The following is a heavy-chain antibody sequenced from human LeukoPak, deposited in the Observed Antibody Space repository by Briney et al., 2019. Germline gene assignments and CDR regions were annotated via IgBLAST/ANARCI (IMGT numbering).Heavy chain of an antibody. CDR2: TSGSGGST. V-gene: IGHV3-23*01. CDR1: GFTFSSYA. CDR3: AKRIAAASTGLFDY. J-gene: IGHJ4*02. Sequence: GGSLRLSCAASGFTFSSYAMSWVRQAPGKGLEWVSTTSGSGGSTYYADSVKGRFTISRDNSKNTLYLQMNSLRAEDTAVYYCAKRIAAASTGLFDYWGQGTLVTVSS. D-gene: IGHD6-13*01.